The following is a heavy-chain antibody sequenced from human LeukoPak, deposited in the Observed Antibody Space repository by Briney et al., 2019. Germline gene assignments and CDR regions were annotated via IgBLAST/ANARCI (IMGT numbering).Heavy chain of an antibody. CDR2: IYYSGST. J-gene: IGHJ4*02. V-gene: IGHV4-59*01. CDR1: GGSISSYD. CDR3: ALLSGIAAAGVDY. Sequence: SETLSLTCTVPGGSISSYDWSWIRQPPGKGLEWIGYIYYSGSTNYNPSLKSRVTISVDTSKNQFSLKLSSVTAADTAVYYCALLSGIAAAGVDYWGQGTLVTVSS. D-gene: IGHD6-13*01.